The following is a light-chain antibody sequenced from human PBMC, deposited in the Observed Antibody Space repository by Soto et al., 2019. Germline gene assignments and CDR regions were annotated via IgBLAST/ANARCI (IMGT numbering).Light chain of an antibody. V-gene: IGKV3-11*01. J-gene: IGKJ1*01. CDR2: DAS. Sequence: EIVFTQSPATPSLSSGGKTTLSFRARQSVSSYLAWYQQKPGQAPRLLIYDASNRATGIPARFSGSGSGTDFTLTISSLEPEDFAVYYCQQRSNWPRGTFGQGTKVDIK. CDR1: QSVSSY. CDR3: QQRSNWPRGT.